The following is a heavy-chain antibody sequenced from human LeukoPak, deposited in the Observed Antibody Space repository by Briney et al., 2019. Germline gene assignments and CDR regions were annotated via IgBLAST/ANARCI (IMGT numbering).Heavy chain of an antibody. Sequence: PGGSLRLSCAASGFTSSGYWMHWVRQAPGKGLVWVSRCNNDGTTTNYADSVKGRFTVSRDKAKNTLYLQMNSLRAEDTAVYYCARDYYYYNMGVWGKGTTVTVSS. CDR2: CNNDGTTT. CDR3: ARDYYYYNMGV. CDR1: GFTSSGYW. J-gene: IGHJ6*03. V-gene: IGHV3-74*01.